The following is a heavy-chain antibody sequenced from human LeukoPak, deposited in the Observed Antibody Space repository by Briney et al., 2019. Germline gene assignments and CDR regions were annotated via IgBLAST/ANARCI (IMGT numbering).Heavy chain of an antibody. CDR3: AKGGSYDYYYYMAV. Sequence: GGSLRLSCAASGFTFSSYSMNWVRQAPGKGLEWVSSISSSSSYIYYADSVKGRFTISRDNAKNSLYLQINSLRAEDTAVYYCAKGGSYDYYYYMAVWGKGTTVTVSS. CDR1: GFTFSSYS. D-gene: IGHD1-26*01. CDR2: ISSSSSYI. V-gene: IGHV3-21*01. J-gene: IGHJ6*03.